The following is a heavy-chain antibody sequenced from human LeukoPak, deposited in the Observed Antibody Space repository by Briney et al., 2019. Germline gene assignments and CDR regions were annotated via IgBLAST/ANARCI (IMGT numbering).Heavy chain of an antibody. CDR3: ARVKVAVYGDGMDV. J-gene: IGHJ6*04. D-gene: IGHD5/OR15-5a*01. CDR1: GFTFSSYW. Sequence: PGGSLRLSCAASGFTFSSYWMSWVRQAPGKGLEWVANIKQDGSEKYYVDSVKGRFTISRDNAKNSLYLRMNSLRAEDTAVYYCARVKVAVYGDGMDVWGKGTTVTVSS. V-gene: IGHV3-7*01. CDR2: IKQDGSEK.